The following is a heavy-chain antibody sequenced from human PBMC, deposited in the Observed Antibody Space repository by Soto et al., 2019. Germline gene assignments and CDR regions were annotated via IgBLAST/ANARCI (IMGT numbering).Heavy chain of an antibody. CDR1: GGTFSSYT. V-gene: IGHV1-69*02. CDR3: ASRSIGDTAMVWVAFDI. Sequence: QVQLVQSGAEVKKPGSSVKVSCKASGGTFSSYTISWVRQAPGQGLEWMGRIIPILGIANYAQKFQGRVTITADKSTSTAYMELSSLRSEDTAVYYCASRSIGDTAMVWVAFDIWGQGTTVTVSS. D-gene: IGHD5-18*01. CDR2: IIPILGIA. J-gene: IGHJ3*02.